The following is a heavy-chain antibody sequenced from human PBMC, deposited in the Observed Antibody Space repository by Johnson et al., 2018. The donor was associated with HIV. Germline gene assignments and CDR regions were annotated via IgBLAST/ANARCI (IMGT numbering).Heavy chain of an antibody. D-gene: IGHD3-16*01. CDR2: ISYDGSDK. Sequence: QVLLVESGGGVVQPGRSLRLSCVASGFTFSSYGMNWVRQAPGKGLEWVAVISYDGSDKYYADSVKGRLTISRDNSKNTLYLQMNSLRAEDTAVYYCARGGKRVMAAFDIWGQGTMVTVSS. CDR3: ARGGKRVMAAFDI. J-gene: IGHJ3*02. CDR1: GFTFSSYG. V-gene: IGHV3-30*03.